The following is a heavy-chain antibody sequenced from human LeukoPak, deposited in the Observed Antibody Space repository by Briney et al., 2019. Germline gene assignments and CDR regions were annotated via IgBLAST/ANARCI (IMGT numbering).Heavy chain of an antibody. CDR3: ASGNGPGEWLRLRSFDY. V-gene: IGHV1-69*13. CDR2: IIPMFDRV. D-gene: IGHD5-12*01. J-gene: IGHJ4*02. Sequence: SVKVSCKASGYTFTNYAISWVRQAPGQGLEWMGGIIPMFDRVNYAQKFQGRVTITADESTSTGYMELSSLRFEDTAVYYCASGNGPGEWLRLRSFDYWGQGTLVTVSS. CDR1: GYTFTNYA.